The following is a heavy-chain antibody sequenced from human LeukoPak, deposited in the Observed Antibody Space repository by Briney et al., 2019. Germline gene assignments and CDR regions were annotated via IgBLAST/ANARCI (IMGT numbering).Heavy chain of an antibody. CDR3: ARRITATTPFDY. J-gene: IGHJ4*02. Sequence: GGSLRLSCAASGFTFSTYGISWVRQAPGKGLEWVSAITGSGDGTKYADSVKGRFTISRDNSKNTVYLQMNSLRVEDTALYYCARRITATTPFDYWGQGTLVIVSS. CDR2: ITGSGDGT. CDR1: GFTFSTYG. V-gene: IGHV3-23*01. D-gene: IGHD3-16*01.